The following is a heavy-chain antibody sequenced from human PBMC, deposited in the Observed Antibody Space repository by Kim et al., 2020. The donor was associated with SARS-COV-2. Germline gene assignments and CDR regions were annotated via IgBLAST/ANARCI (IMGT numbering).Heavy chain of an antibody. J-gene: IGHJ6*02. CDR2: VIPIFGTA. Sequence: SVKVSCKASGGTFSSYAISWVRQAPGQGLEWMGGVIPIFGTANYAQKFQGRVTITADESTSTAYMELSSLRSEDTAVYYCARVEVRGVISIYYYYYGMDVWGQGTTVTVSS. V-gene: IGHV1-69*13. CDR3: ARVEVRGVISIYYYYYGMDV. CDR1: GGTFSSYA. D-gene: IGHD3-10*01.